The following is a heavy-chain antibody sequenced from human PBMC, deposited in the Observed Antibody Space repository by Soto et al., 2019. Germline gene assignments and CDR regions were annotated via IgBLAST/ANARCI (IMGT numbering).Heavy chain of an antibody. CDR1: GGSISSGGYS. Sequence: QLQLQESGSGLVKPSQTLSLTCAVSGGSISSGGYSWSWIRQPPGKGLEWIGYIYHSGSTYYNPSLKSRVTISVDRSKNQFSLKLSSVTAADTAVYYCARDRLVPAAMEDYYYYYGMDVWGQGTTVTVSS. D-gene: IGHD2-2*01. CDR2: IYHSGST. CDR3: ARDRLVPAAMEDYYYYYGMDV. J-gene: IGHJ6*02. V-gene: IGHV4-30-2*01.